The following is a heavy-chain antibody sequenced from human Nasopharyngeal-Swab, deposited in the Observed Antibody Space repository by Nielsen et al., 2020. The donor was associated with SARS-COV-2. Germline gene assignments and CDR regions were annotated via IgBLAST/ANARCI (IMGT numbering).Heavy chain of an antibody. J-gene: IGHJ4*02. CDR3: ARDGGRVKSYVMWDY. D-gene: IGHD5-18*01. Sequence: GESLKISCAASGFTLSDFYMSWIRQAPGKGLEWLSKISSGSDSSVDYADSVKGRFTISGDNAKNSLYLHMDSLGAEDTAVYYCARDGGRVKSYVMWDYWGQGTLVTVSS. CDR2: ISSGSDSSV. V-gene: IGHV3-11*01. CDR1: GFTLSDFY.